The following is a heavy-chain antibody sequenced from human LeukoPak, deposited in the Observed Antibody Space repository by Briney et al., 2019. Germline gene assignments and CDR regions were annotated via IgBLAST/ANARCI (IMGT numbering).Heavy chain of an antibody. CDR3: ARERSVAGPIYDY. J-gene: IGHJ4*02. CDR1: GFTFSSYA. V-gene: IGHV3-30*04. D-gene: IGHD6-19*01. Sequence: PGGSLRLSCAASGFTFSSYAMHWVRQAPGKGLEWVAVISYDGSNKYYADSVKGRFTISRDNSKNTLYLQMNSLRAEDTAVYYCARERSVAGPIYDYWGQGTLVTVSS. CDR2: ISYDGSNK.